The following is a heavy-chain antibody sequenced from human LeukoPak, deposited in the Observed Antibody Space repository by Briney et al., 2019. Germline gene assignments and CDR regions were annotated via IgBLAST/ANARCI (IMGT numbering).Heavy chain of an antibody. Sequence: SVKVSCKASGGTFSSYAISWVRQAPGQGLEWMGRIIPIFGTANYAQKFQGRVTFTTDESTSTAYMELSSLRSEDTAVYYCAGAPDIVVVPAALGYWGQGTLVTVSS. CDR1: GGTFSSYA. CDR2: IIPIFGTA. CDR3: AGAPDIVVVPAALGY. J-gene: IGHJ4*02. D-gene: IGHD2-2*01. V-gene: IGHV1-69*05.